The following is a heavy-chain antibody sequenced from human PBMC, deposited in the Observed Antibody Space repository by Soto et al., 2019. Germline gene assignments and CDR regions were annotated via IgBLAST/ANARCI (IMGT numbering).Heavy chain of an antibody. V-gene: IGHV3-74*01. Sequence: PGGSLRLSCAASGFTFSTYWMHWVRQAPGKGLMWVSRINVDGTSTDYADSVKGRFTVSRDNAKNTLYLQMHSLRAEDTAVYYCARDDFDTGGYYYGWAYWGQGAQVTVSS. CDR2: INVDGTST. J-gene: IGHJ4*02. D-gene: IGHD3-22*01. CDR3: ARDDFDTGGYYYGWAY. CDR1: GFTFSTYW.